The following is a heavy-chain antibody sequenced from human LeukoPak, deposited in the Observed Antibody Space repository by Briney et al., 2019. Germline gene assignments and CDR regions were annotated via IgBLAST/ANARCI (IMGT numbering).Heavy chain of an antibody. Sequence: GGSLRLSCAASGFTLSSFGMHWVRQAPGKGLEWLSVISFDGSSTYYADSVKGRFTISRDSSKNTLYLQMNSLRAEDTAVYYCAKEYSTSSAFDYWGQGTPVTVSS. V-gene: IGHV3-30*18. CDR2: ISFDGSST. J-gene: IGHJ4*02. CDR1: GFTLSSFG. CDR3: AKEYSTSSAFDY. D-gene: IGHD6-6*01.